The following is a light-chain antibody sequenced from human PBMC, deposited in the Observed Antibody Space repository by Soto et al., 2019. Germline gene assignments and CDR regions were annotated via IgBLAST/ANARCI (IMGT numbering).Light chain of an antibody. V-gene: IGKV1-5*01. Sequence: DIQMTQSPSTLSASVGDRVTITCRASQNIRNWLAWYQQKPGKAPKLLIYDVSSLENGVPSRFSGRGSGTEFTRTISGLQPDDFATYYCQQYDSSSWTFGQGTKVPVK. CDR2: DVS. CDR1: QNIRNW. J-gene: IGKJ1*01. CDR3: QQYDSSSWT.